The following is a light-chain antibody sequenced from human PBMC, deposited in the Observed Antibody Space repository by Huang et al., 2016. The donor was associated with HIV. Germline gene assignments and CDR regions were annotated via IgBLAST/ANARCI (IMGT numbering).Light chain of an antibody. V-gene: IGKV1-9*01. J-gene: IGKJ1*01. CDR3: QQLKSYPQT. CDR1: QGISSY. CDR2: AAS. Sequence: IQLTQSPSSLSASVGDRVTITCRARQGISSYLAWYQQKPGKAPELLMYAASTLQSGVPSMFSGSGSGTDFTLTISSLQPEDFATYYCQQLKSYPQTFGQGTKVEIK.